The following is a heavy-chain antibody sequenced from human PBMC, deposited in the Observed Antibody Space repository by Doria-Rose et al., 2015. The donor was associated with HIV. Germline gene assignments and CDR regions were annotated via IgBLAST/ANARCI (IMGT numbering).Heavy chain of an antibody. CDR1: GFTFSSYA. Sequence: VQLLESGGGLVQPGGSLRLSCAASGFTFSSYAMNWVRQAPGKGLEGVSAISSGGGNTYYADSVQGRFTISRDNSKNTLYLQMNSLRAEDTAVYYCAKEVQQWLVQKNWLDPWGQGTLVTVSS. CDR3: AKEVQQWLVQKNWLDP. CDR2: ISSGGGNT. V-gene: IGHV3-23*01. J-gene: IGHJ5*02. D-gene: IGHD6-19*01.